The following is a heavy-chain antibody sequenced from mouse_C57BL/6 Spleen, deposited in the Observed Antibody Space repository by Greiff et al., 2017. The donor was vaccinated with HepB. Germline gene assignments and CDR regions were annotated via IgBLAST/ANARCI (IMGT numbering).Heavy chain of an antibody. J-gene: IGHJ4*01. Sequence: DVMLVESGGGLVKPGGSLKLSCAASGFTFSSYAMSWVRQTPEKRLEWVATISDGGSYTYYPDNVKGRFTISRDNAKNNLYLQMSHLKSEDTAMYYCARESSNYAMDYWGQGTSVTVSS. V-gene: IGHV5-4*01. CDR3: ARESSNYAMDY. CDR1: GFTFSSYA. D-gene: IGHD1-1*01. CDR2: ISDGGSYT.